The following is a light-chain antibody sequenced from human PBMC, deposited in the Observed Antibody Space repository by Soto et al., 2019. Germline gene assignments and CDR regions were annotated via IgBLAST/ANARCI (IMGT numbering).Light chain of an antibody. CDR2: SAS. Sequence: DIQMTQSPASLSVSVGDRVTITCRASQSINTYLNWYLQRPGQAPKLLIRSASTLQRGVPARFSGSGSRTEFTLTIADLQPDDFGTYYCQQSLTRPITFGHGTRLDMK. CDR3: QQSLTRPIT. CDR1: QSINTY. J-gene: IGKJ5*01. V-gene: IGKV1-39*01.